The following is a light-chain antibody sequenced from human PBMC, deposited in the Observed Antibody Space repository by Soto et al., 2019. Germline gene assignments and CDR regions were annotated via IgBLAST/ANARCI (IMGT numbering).Light chain of an antibody. CDR3: QHAYVAPYS. J-gene: IGKJ2*03. Sequence: DIQMTQSPSSVSASLGDTVTITCRASQDINFYLNWYQQKPGEVPKLLIYSGSTLHRGVPSRFTGSGSETDFTLTIRSLQPEDFATYYCQHAYVAPYSFGQGTKVDI. CDR2: SGS. V-gene: IGKV1-39*01. CDR1: QDINFY.